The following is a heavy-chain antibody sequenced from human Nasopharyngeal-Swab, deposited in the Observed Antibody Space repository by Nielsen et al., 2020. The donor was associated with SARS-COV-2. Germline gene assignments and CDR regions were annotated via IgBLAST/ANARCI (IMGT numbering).Heavy chain of an antibody. CDR2: ISAYNGNT. CDR3: ALGTITGVFDY. D-gene: IGHD1-14*01. CDR1: CHTIISYG. V-gene: IGHV1-18*04. Sequence: ASSMIFSCAACHTIISYGISWVLQAPGQGLEWMGWISAYNGNTNYAQKLQGRVTMTTDTSTSTAYIELRGLRSDDTAVYYCALGTITGVFDYWGQGTLVTVSS. J-gene: IGHJ4*02.